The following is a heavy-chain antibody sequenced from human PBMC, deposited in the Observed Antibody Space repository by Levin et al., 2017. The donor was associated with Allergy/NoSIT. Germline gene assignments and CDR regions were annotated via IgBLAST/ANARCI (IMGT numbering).Heavy chain of an antibody. CDR3: ERGAADGTYHYYYYMDV. CDR2: IWYDGSNK. CDR1: GFTFSSFG. D-gene: IGHD6-13*01. Sequence: QTGGSLRLSCAASGFTFSSFGIHWVRQAPGKGLEWVALIWYDGSNKYYADSVKGRFTISRDNPKNTLYLQVNSLRAEDTAVYYCERGAADGTYHYYYYMDVWGKGTTVTVSS. J-gene: IGHJ6*03. V-gene: IGHV3-33*01.